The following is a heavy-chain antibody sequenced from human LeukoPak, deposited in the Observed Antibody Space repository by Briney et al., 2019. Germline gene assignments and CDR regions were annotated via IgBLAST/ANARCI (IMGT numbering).Heavy chain of an antibody. CDR2: IIPTFGTA. D-gene: IGHD6-13*01. V-gene: IGHV1-69*05. Sequence: SVKVSCKASGGTFSSYAISWARQAPGQGLEWMGGIIPTFGTANYAQKFQGRVTITTDESTSTAYMELSSLRSEDTAVYFCARDQGSLTRSWYTGYWGQGTQVTVSS. CDR3: ARDQGSLTRSWYTGY. J-gene: IGHJ4*02. CDR1: GGTFSSYA.